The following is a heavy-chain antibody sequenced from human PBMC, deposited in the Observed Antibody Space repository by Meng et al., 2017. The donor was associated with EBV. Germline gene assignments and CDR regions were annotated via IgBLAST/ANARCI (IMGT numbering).Heavy chain of an antibody. CDR1: GGTFSSYA. Sequence: QGDAVQSGAEGKEPGSSVTVACKASGGTFSSYAISWVRQAPGQGLEWMGGIIPIFGTANDAQKFQGRVTITADKSTSTAYMELSSLRSEDTAVYYCARAEIAAAGRLDYWGQGTLVTVSS. CDR3: ARAEIAAAGRLDY. D-gene: IGHD6-13*01. CDR2: IIPIFGTA. V-gene: IGHV1-69*06. J-gene: IGHJ4*02.